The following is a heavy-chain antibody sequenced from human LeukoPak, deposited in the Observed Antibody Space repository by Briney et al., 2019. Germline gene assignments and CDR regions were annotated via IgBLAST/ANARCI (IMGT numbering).Heavy chain of an antibody. CDR1: VYTFTSYD. J-gene: IGHJ4*02. Sequence: ASVKVSCKASVYTFTSYDINWVRQATGQGLEWMGWMNPNSGNTGYAQKFQGRVTITRNTSISTAYMELSSLRSEDTAVYYCARALREYGGATIKYYFDYWGQGTLVTVSS. CDR2: MNPNSGNT. CDR3: ARALREYGGATIKYYFDY. V-gene: IGHV1-8*03. D-gene: IGHD1-26*01.